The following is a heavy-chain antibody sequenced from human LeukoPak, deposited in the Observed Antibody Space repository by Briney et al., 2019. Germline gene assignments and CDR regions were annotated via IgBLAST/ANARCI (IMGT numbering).Heavy chain of an antibody. J-gene: IGHJ4*02. CDR2: ISGSGGST. Sequence: GGSLRFSCAASGLTFSSYAMSWFGQAPGRGLEWVSAISGSGGSTYYADSVKGRFTISRDNSKNTLYLQMNSLRAEDTAVYYCAKEIPGYSSWGQGTLVTVSS. D-gene: IGHD6-13*01. CDR1: GLTFSSYA. CDR3: AKEIPGYSS. V-gene: IGHV3-23*01.